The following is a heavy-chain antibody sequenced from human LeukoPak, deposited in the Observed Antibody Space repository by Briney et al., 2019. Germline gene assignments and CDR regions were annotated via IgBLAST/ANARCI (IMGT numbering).Heavy chain of an antibody. V-gene: IGHV4-59*12. J-gene: IGHJ3*02. CDR3: ATYSSGYYGQGAFDI. D-gene: IGHD3-22*01. Sequence: PSETLSLTCTVSGGSISSYYWSWIRQPPGKGPEWIGYIYYSGSTNYNPSLKSRVTISVDTSKNQFSLKLSSVTAADTAVYYCATYSSGYYGQGAFDIWGQGTMVTVSS. CDR2: IYYSGST. CDR1: GGSISSYY.